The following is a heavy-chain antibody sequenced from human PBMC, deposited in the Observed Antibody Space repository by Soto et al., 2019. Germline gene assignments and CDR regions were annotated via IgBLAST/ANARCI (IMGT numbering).Heavy chain of an antibody. CDR3: AHCSGGSCYSHGAFDY. D-gene: IGHD2-15*01. CDR2: ISGSGGST. CDR1: GFTFSSYA. V-gene: IGHV3-23*01. Sequence: GGSLRLSCAASGFTFSSYAMSWVRQAPGKGLEWVSAISGSGGSTYYADSVKGRFTISRDNSKNTLYLQMNSLRAEDTAVYYCAHCSGGSCYSHGAFDYWGQGTLVTVSS. J-gene: IGHJ4*02.